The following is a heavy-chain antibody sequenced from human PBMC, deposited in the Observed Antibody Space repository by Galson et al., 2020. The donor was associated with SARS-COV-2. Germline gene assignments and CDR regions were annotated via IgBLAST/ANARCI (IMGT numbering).Heavy chain of an antibody. CDR2: INGDGSKT. J-gene: IGHJ1*01. CDR3: ARIPTGGVGMYFQH. Sequence: GGSLRLSCAASGFTFSSYWMHWVRQAPGKGPLWVSLINGDGSKTRYADSVKGRFTVSRDNAKNTLYLQMNRLTAEDTAVYYCARIPTGGVGMYFQHWGRGTLVTVSS. V-gene: IGHV3-74*01. CDR1: GFTFSSYW. D-gene: IGHD3-10*01.